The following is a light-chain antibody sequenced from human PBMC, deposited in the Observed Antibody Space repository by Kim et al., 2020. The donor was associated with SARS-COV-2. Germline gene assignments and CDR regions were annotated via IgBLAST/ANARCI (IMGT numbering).Light chain of an antibody. CDR1: QSVSKNF. V-gene: IGKV3-20*01. CDR3: QQYGTPPYT. J-gene: IGKJ2*01. Sequence: LSPGERATLACRARQSVSKNFLAWYRQRPGQPPSLLIYGASTRATGIPDRISGSGSGTDFTLTITRLEPEDFAVYYCQQYGTPPYTFGQGTKLEI. CDR2: GAS.